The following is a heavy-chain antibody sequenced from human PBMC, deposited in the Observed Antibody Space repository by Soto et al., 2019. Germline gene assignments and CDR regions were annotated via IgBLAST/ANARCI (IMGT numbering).Heavy chain of an antibody. Sequence: GGSLRLSCEASGFPFDTYAMSWIRQSPGKGLECVSVITIRGDTYYADSVKGRFTISRDNSKNSLFLQMNSLRAEDTAVYYCARDRLAVAGPGVDVWGQGTTVTVSS. CDR1: GFPFDTYA. D-gene: IGHD6-19*01. CDR3: ARDRLAVAGPGVDV. V-gene: IGHV3-23*01. CDR2: ITIRGDT. J-gene: IGHJ6*02.